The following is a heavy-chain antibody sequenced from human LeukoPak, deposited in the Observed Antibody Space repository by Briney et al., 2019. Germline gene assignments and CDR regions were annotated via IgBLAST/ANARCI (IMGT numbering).Heavy chain of an antibody. CDR1: GGSVSSTNW. V-gene: IGHV4-4*02. J-gene: IGHJ4*02. CDR3: AGEGGFYRPLDY. Sequence: SETLSLTCGVSGGSVSSTNWWTWIRQPPGKGLEWIGEVHLDGRTNFNPSLKSRLTMSVDLSENHVSLKLTSVTAADTAVYYCAGEGGFYRPLDYSGQGTLVTVSS. CDR2: VHLDGRT. D-gene: IGHD6-25*01.